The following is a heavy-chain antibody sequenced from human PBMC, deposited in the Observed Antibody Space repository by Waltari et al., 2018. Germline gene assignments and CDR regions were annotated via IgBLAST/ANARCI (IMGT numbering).Heavy chain of an antibody. CDR3: ARGRRIAAANLLDY. D-gene: IGHD6-13*01. CDR1: GGSFSGYY. CDR2: INHSGST. V-gene: IGHV4-34*01. J-gene: IGHJ4*02. Sequence: QVQLQQWGAGLLKPSETLSLTCAVHGGSFSGYYWSWIRQPPGKGLEWIGEINHSGSTNYNPSLKSRVTISVDTSKNQFSLKLSSVTAADTAVYYCARGRRIAAANLLDYWGQGTLVTVSS.